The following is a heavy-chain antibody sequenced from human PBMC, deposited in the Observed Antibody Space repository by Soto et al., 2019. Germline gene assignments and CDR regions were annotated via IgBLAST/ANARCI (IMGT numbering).Heavy chain of an antibody. CDR1: GFTFRSNG. CDR3: ARGKYFYDNSGWGIFDY. CDR2: ISPYNANT. Sequence: QVQMEQSGAEVKKPGASVKVSCKTSGFTFRSNGIVWVRQAPGQRLEWMGWISPYNANTRYAQKVQGRVTLTTDVSTTTADIELRGLRSDDTAVYYCARGKYFYDNSGWGIFDYWGQGTLVTVSS. V-gene: IGHV1-18*04. D-gene: IGHD3-22*01. J-gene: IGHJ4*02.